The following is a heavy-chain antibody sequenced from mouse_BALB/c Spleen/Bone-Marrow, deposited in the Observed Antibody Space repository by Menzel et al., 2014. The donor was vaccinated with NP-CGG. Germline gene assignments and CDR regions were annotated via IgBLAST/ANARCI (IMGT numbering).Heavy chain of an antibody. V-gene: IGHV1-15*01. J-gene: IGHJ3*01. CDR2: IDPETGGT. CDR3: TSYDWFAY. CDR1: GYTFTDYE. D-gene: IGHD2-12*01. Sequence: QVHVKQSGAELVRPGASVTLSCKASGYTFTDYEMHWVKQTPVHGLEWIGAIDPETGGTAYNQKFKGKATLTADKSSSTAYMELRSLTSEDSAVYYCTSYDWFAYWGQGTLVTVSA.